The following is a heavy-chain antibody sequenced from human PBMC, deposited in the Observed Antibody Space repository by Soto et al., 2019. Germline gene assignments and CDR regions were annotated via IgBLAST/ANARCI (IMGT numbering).Heavy chain of an antibody. CDR2: ISSSSSTI. V-gene: IGHV3-48*02. CDR3: ASDYGGNSYGDAFDI. D-gene: IGHD2-15*01. Sequence: GSLRLSCAASGFTFSSYSMNWVRQAPGKGLEWVSYISSSSSTIYYADSVKGRFTISRDNAKNSLYLQMNSLRDEDTAVYYCASDYGGNSYGDAFDIWGQGTMVTVSS. J-gene: IGHJ3*02. CDR1: GFTFSSYS.